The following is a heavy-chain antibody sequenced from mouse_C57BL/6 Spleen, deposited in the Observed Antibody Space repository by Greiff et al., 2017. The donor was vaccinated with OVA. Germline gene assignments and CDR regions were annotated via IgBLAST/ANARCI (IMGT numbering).Heavy chain of an antibody. CDR3: ARDGYDVARFAY. CDR2: IDPSDSET. V-gene: IGHV1-52*01. CDR1: GYTFTSYW. J-gene: IGHJ3*01. D-gene: IGHD2-2*01. Sequence: QVQLQQPGAELVRPGSSVKLSCKASGYTFTSYWMHWVKQRPIQGLEWIGNIDPSDSETHYNQKFKDKATLTVDKSSSTAYMQLSSLTSEDSAVYYCARDGYDVARFAYWGQGTLVTVSA.